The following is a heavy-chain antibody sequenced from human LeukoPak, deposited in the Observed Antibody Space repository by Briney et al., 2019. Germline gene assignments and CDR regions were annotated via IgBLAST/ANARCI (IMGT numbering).Heavy chain of an antibody. CDR2: ISGSGGST. Sequence: PGGSLRLSCAASGFTFSSYAMSWVRQAPGKGLEWVSAISGSGGSTYYADSVKGRFTISRDNSKNTLYLQMNSLRAEDTAVYYCARGRRAVRGVIPFNYGMDVWGQGTTVTVSS. CDR3: ARGRRAVRGVIPFNYGMDV. D-gene: IGHD3-10*01. V-gene: IGHV3-23*01. J-gene: IGHJ6*02. CDR1: GFTFSSYA.